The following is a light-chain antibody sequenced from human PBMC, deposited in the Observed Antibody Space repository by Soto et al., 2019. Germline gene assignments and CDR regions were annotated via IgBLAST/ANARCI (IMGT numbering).Light chain of an antibody. CDR2: GVS. V-gene: IGKV3D-15*01. CDR1: QSVSSN. CDR3: QQYKDWPLT. Sequence: EIVMTQSPATLSVSPGERATLSCRASQSVSSNLAWYQQKPGQAPRLLIYGVSTRATGIPARFSGSGSGSEFTLTIRSLQSEDFALYYCQQYKDWPLTFGGGTKVEIK. J-gene: IGKJ4*01.